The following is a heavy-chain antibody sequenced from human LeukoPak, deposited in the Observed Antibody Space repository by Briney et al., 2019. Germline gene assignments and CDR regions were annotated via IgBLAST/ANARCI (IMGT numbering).Heavy chain of an antibody. V-gene: IGHV3-64D*06. CDR1: GFVFSIYT. CDR2: ISGSGNGGSI. CDR3: VRDFGRVRGTPDS. Sequence: GGSLRLSCSASGFVFSIYTMYWVRQAPGKGPEYVSTISGSGNGGSIYYADSVKGRFTISRDDSKSILYLQMNGLRSEDTAVYYCVRDFGRVRGTPDSWGQGTLVTVSS. D-gene: IGHD3-16*01. J-gene: IGHJ4*02.